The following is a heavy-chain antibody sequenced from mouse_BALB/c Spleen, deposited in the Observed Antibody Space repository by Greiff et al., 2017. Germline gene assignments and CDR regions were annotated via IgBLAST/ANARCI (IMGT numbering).Heavy chain of an antibody. Sequence: QVQLQQPGAELVKPGASVKLSCKASGYTFTSYWMHWVKQRPGQGLEWIGEINPSNGRTNYNEKFKSKATLTVDKSSSTAYMQLSSLTSEDSAVYYCAYGNYQAWFAYWGQGTLVTVSA. CDR3: AYGNYQAWFAY. CDR2: INPSNGRT. D-gene: IGHD2-1*01. V-gene: IGHV1S81*02. CDR1: GYTFTSYW. J-gene: IGHJ3*01.